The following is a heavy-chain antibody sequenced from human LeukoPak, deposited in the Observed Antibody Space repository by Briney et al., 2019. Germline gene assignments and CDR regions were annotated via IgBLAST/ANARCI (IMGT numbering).Heavy chain of an antibody. CDR3: ARVGYPTQRRVLSAVSIPTAGAFDV. J-gene: IGHJ3*01. Sequence: SETLSLTCAVYGGSFSTYYWSWIRQPPGKGLEWIGDIYHTGGTTYSPSLKSRVTISVDTSKKQFSLSLTSVTAADTAVYYCARVGYPTQRRVLSAVSIPTAGAFDVWGQGTLVTVSS. CDR1: GGSFSTYY. V-gene: IGHV4-34*01. D-gene: IGHD2-21*01. CDR2: IYHTGGT.